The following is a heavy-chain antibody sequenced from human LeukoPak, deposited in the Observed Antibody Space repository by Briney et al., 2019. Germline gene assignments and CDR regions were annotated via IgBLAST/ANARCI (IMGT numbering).Heavy chain of an antibody. CDR1: GYTFTSYG. CDR2: ISAYNGNT. V-gene: IGHV1-18*01. J-gene: IGHJ4*02. CDR3: ARVEAVCGGDCFSDY. Sequence: GAPVKVSCKASGYTFTSYGISWVRQAPGQGLEWMGWISAYNGNTNYAQKLQGRVTMTTDTSTGTAYMELRSLRPDDTAVYYCARVEAVCGGDCFSDYWGQGTLVTVSS. D-gene: IGHD2-21*02.